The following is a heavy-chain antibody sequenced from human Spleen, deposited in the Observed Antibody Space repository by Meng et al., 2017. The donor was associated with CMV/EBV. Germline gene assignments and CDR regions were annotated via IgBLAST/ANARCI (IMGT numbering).Heavy chain of an antibody. J-gene: IGHJ4*02. Sequence: GESLKISCAASGFTFSSYAMSWVRQAPGKGLEWVSGISGSGGSTYYADSVKGRFTISRDNSKNTLYLQMNSLRPEDTGVYYCVRDHKGDIFGVVRLDFWGQGTLVTVSS. CDR1: GFTFSSYA. D-gene: IGHD3-3*02. CDR2: ISGSGGST. CDR3: VRDHKGDIFGVVRLDF. V-gene: IGHV3-23*01.